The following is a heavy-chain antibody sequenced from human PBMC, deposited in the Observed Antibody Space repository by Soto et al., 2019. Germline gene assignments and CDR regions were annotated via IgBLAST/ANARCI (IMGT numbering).Heavy chain of an antibody. V-gene: IGHV6-1*01. D-gene: IGHD6-19*01. J-gene: IGHJ4*02. CDR1: GDSVSSNSAA. CDR2: TYYRSKWYN. CDR3: ARDIEFYSSGWYYFDY. Sequence: PSQTLSLTCAISGDSVSSNSAAWNWIRQSPSRGLEWLGRTYYRSKWYNDYAVSVKSRITINPDTSKNQFSLQLNSVTPGDTAVYYCARDIEFYSSGWYYFDYWAQGTLVTGSS.